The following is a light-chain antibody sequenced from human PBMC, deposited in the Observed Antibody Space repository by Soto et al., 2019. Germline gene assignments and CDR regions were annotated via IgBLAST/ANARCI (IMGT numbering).Light chain of an antibody. J-gene: IGKJ1*01. CDR2: AAS. CDR3: QKYNSAPQT. V-gene: IGKV1-27*01. Sequence: DIQMTQSPSSLSSSVVYRFTITFRASQGISNYLAWYQQKPGKVPKLLIYAASTLQSGVPSRFSGSGSGTDFTLTISSLQPEDVATYYCQKYNSAPQTFGQGTKVDIK. CDR1: QGISNY.